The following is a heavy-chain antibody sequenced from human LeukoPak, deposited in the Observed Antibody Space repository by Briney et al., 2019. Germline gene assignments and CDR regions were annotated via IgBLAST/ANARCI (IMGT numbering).Heavy chain of an antibody. J-gene: IGHJ4*02. D-gene: IGHD6-6*01. V-gene: IGHV3-30*01. Sequence: GGTLRLSCAASGFTFSSYAMHWVRQAPGKGLEWVAVISYDGSNKYYADSVKGRITISRDNSKNTLYLQMNSLRAEDTAVYYCSKYSSSYGVDYWGQGTLVTVSS. CDR1: GFTFSSYA. CDR2: ISYDGSNK. CDR3: SKYSSSYGVDY.